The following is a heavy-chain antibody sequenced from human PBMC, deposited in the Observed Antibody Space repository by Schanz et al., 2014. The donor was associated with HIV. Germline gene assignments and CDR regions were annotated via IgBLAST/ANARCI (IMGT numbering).Heavy chain of an antibody. Sequence: EVQQVLESGGGLVQPGGSLRLSCEASGFTFGTKWMYWVRRGPGKGLAWVAYITPAGSVTYADSVEGRFTASRDFSRNTLYLQMNSLRVEDTATYYCRVFMGAFDVWGQGTMVTVSS. D-gene: IGHD6-13*01. J-gene: IGHJ3*01. CDR2: ITPAGSVT. CDR1: GFTFGTKW. V-gene: IGHV3-74*02. CDR3: RVFMGAFDV.